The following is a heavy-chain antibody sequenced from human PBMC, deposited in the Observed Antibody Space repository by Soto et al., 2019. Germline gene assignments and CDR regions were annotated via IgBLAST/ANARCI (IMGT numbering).Heavy chain of an antibody. CDR3: ERDQAGKGYFDY. J-gene: IGHJ4*02. CDR1: GFTFSSDT. CDR2: ISSSTRYI. Sequence: PGGSLRLSCAASGFTFSSDTMTWVRQAPGKGLEWVSSISSSTRYINYADSVKGRFTISRDNAKNSLYLQMNSLRTEDTAVYYCERDQAGKGYFDYSGQGTVVTVSS. V-gene: IGHV3-21*01. D-gene: IGHD3-10*01.